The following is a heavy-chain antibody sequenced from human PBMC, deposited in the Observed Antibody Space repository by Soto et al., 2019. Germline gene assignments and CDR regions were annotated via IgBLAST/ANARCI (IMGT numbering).Heavy chain of an antibody. J-gene: IGHJ3*02. CDR3: ARVWGGAFDI. D-gene: IGHD3-10*01. Sequence: SETLSLTCTVSGGSISSYYWSWIRKPPGKGLEWIRYIYYRGSTNYNPSLKSRVNISEDTSKNQFSQKMRTVTAADTAVYYCARVWGGAFDIWGQGTMVT. CDR1: GGSISSYY. CDR2: IYYRGST. V-gene: IGHV4-59*01.